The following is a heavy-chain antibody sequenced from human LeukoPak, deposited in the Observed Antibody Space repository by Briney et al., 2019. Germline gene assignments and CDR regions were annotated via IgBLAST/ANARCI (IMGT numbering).Heavy chain of an antibody. V-gene: IGHV1-46*01. J-gene: IGHJ4*02. CDR2: INPSGGST. CDR3: ARDSADYGDYGY. Sequence: ASVKVSCKASGYTFTSYFMHWVRHAPGQGLDWMGIINPSGGSTSYAQKFQGRVTMTRDTSTSTVYMELSSLRSEDTAVYYCARDSADYGDYGYWGQGTLVTVSS. D-gene: IGHD4-17*01. CDR1: GYTFTSYF.